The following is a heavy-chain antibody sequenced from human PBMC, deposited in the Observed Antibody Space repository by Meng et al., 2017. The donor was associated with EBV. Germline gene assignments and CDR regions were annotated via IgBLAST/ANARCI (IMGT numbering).Heavy chain of an antibody. V-gene: IGHV1-3*01. D-gene: IGHD2-21*01. J-gene: IGHJ4*02. Sequence: QVRVVKLGAWVRNPGASVKVSCKALGYALTSYILPWVRQAHGQSLEWLVWIKVGVGYTKYSQKFQGRVTISTDTSATTGYMELSSLRSEYTAVYYCVRGPPVGVPGPGDYWGQGTLVTVSS. CDR1: GYALTSYI. CDR2: IKVGVGYT. CDR3: VRGPPVGVPGPGDY.